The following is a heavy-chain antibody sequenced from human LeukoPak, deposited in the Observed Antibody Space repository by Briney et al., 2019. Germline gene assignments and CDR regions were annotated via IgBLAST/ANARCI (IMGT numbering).Heavy chain of an antibody. D-gene: IGHD5-24*01. CDR3: AREAGYNSYSDY. J-gene: IGHJ4*02. CDR2: INPHSGGT. V-gene: IGHV1-2*04. CDR1: GYTFTGYY. Sequence: GASVKVSCKASGYTFTGYYMHWVRQAPGQGLEWMGWINPHSGGTYYAQKFQGWATMTRDTSITTAYMELSRLRSDDTAVYYCAREAGYNSYSDYWGQGTLVTVSS.